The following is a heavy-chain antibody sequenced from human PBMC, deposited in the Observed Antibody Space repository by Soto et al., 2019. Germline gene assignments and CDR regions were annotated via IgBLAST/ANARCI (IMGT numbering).Heavy chain of an antibody. CDR1: GGSISSGGYY. D-gene: IGHD2-2*01. Sequence: PSETLSLTCTVSGGSISSGGYYWSWIRQHPGKGLEWIGEIYHSGSTNYNPSLKSRVTISVDKSKNQFSLKLSSVTAADTAVYYCARVSPNSSSTSCYAQSFDYWGQGTLVTVSS. CDR2: IYHSGST. V-gene: IGHV4-31*03. CDR3: ARVSPNSSSTSCYAQSFDY. J-gene: IGHJ4*02.